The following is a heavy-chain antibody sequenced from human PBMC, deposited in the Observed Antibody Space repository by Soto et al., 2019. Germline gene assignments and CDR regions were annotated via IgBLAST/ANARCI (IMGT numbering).Heavy chain of an antibody. J-gene: IGHJ4*02. CDR2: IKPDGSEL. V-gene: IGHV3-7*03. CDR1: GFIFSSSW. D-gene: IGHD6-19*01. Sequence: GGSLRLSCAASGFIFSSSWMTWVRQAPGKGLECVANIKPDGSELYYGDSVKGRFTISRDNARNSLYLQMSSLRAEDTAVYYCARGHAYSSGYFDYWGQGTLVTVYS. CDR3: ARGHAYSSGYFDY.